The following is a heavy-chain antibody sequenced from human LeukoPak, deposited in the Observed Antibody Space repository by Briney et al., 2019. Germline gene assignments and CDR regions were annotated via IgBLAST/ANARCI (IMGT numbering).Heavy chain of an antibody. CDR2: INHSGST. V-gene: IGHV4-34*01. CDR3: ARRSRPGSYSYAFDI. J-gene: IGHJ3*02. Sequence: PSETLSLTCAVYGGSFSGYYWSWIRQPPGKGLEWIGEINHSGSTNYNPSLKSRVTISVDTSKNQFSLKLSSVTAADTAVYYCARRSRPGSYSYAFDIWGQGTMVTVSS. D-gene: IGHD1-26*01. CDR1: GGSFSGYY.